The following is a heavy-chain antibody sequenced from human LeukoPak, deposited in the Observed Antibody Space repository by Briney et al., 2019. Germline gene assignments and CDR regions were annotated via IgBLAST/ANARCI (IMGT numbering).Heavy chain of an antibody. V-gene: IGHV3-43*01. CDR3: SKDASGWYEYFDY. J-gene: IGHJ4*02. D-gene: IGHD6-19*01. Sequence: GGSLRLSCAASGFSFHDYTIHWVRQAPWEGLQWVSLISWDGGNRDYVDSVKGRFTLSKDKSKICVYLEMNRLRTEDTDLYYCSKDASGWYEYFDYWGQGTLVTVSS. CDR1: GFSFHDYT. CDR2: ISWDGGNR.